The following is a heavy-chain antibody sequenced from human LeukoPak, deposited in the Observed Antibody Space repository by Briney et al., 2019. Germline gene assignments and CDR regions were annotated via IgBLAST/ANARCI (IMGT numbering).Heavy chain of an antibody. CDR1: GYTFTSYG. V-gene: IGHV1-18*01. J-gene: IGHJ6*03. Sequence: ASVKVSCKASGYTFTSYGISWVRQAPGQGLEWMGWISAYNGNTNYAQKLQGRVTMTTDTSTSTAYMELRSLRSDDTAVYYCATSGYSYGLYYYYDYMDVWGIGTTVTVSS. CDR2: ISAYNGNT. CDR3: ATSGYSYGLYYYYDYMDV. D-gene: IGHD5-18*01.